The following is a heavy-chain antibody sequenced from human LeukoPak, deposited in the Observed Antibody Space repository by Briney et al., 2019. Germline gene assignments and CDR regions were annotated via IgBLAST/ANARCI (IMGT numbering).Heavy chain of an antibody. J-gene: IGHJ4*02. Sequence: GGSLRLSCAASGFIFSSYPMSWVRQAPGKGLEWVSTISGSGGSTYYADSVKGRFTISRDSTKNSLYLQMNSLRAEDTALYYCGRGGSGSYGDYFASWGQGTLVTVSS. CDR3: GRGGSGSYGDYFAS. V-gene: IGHV3-23*01. D-gene: IGHD3-10*01. CDR2: ISGSGGST. CDR1: GFIFSSYP.